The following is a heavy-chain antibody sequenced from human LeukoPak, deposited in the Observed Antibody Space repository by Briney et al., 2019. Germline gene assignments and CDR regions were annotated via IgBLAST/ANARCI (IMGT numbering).Heavy chain of an antibody. CDR1: GDSIGTWF. CDR3: ARDYPGEAYDV. D-gene: IGHD1-26*01. Sequence: SETLSLTCTVSGDSIGTWFWSWIRQPPGKGLEWIGFAHYSGSTSYSPSLNSRVTMSVDTSKNQFSLKLTSVTAADTAVYYCARDYPGEAYDVWGQGTSVTVSS. J-gene: IGHJ3*01. V-gene: IGHV4-59*13. CDR2: AHYSGST.